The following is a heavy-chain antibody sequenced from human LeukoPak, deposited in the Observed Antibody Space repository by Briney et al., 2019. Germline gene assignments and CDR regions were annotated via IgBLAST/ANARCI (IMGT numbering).Heavy chain of an antibody. CDR1: GFTFSSYS. D-gene: IGHD5-24*01. CDR2: ISSSSSTI. V-gene: IGHV3-48*04. CDR3: AKDSPRPRWIPKISDAFDI. J-gene: IGHJ3*02. Sequence: PGGSLRLSCAASGFTFSSYSMNWVRQAPGKGLEWVSYISSSSSTIYYADSVKGRFTISRDNAKNSLYLQMNSLRAEDTAVYYCAKDSPRPRWIPKISDAFDIWGQGTMVTVSS.